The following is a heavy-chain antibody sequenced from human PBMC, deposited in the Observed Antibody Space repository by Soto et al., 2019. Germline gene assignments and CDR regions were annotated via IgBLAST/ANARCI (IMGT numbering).Heavy chain of an antibody. V-gene: IGHV1-46*01. CDR3: ARDRRMVVVPAAMPRYFYGMDV. CDR1: GYTLPTYH. J-gene: IGHJ6*02. D-gene: IGHD2-2*01. Sequence: QVQLMQSGAEVKEPGASVKVSCKASGYTLPTYHLHWVRQAPGQGLEWIGIINPDGGSSTYAQKFQGRVTMTRDTSTSTGFMELSFLRSEATAVYYCARDRRMVVVPAAMPRYFYGMDVWGQGTTVTVSS. CDR2: INPDGGSS.